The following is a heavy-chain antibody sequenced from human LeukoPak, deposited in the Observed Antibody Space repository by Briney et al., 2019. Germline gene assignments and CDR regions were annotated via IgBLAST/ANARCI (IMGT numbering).Heavy chain of an antibody. CDR2: INHSGST. V-gene: IGHV4-34*01. D-gene: IGHD5-24*01. CDR1: GGSFSGYY. CDR3: ARSPGPRDGNWFDP. Sequence: SETLSLTCAVYGGSFSGYYWSWIRQPPGKGLEWIGEINHSGSTNYNPSLKSRVTISVDTSKNQFSLKLSSVTAADTAVYYCARSPGPRDGNWFDPWGQGTLVTVSS. J-gene: IGHJ5*02.